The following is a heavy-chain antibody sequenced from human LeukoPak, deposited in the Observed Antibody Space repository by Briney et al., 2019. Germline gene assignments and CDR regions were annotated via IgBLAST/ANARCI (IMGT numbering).Heavy chain of an antibody. CDR1: GGSFSGYY. J-gene: IGHJ4*02. CDR2: INHSGST. D-gene: IGHD6-19*01. CDR3: ARRNSRGLFDY. Sequence: PSETLSLTCAVYGGSFSGYYWSWIRQPPGKGLEWIGEINHSGSTNYNPSLKSRVTISVDTSKNQFSLKLSSVTAADTAVYYCARRNSRGLFDYWGQGTLVTVSS. V-gene: IGHV4-34*01.